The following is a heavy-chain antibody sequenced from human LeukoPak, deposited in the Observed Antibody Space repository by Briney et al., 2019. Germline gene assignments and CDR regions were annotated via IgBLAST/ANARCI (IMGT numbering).Heavy chain of an antibody. CDR1: GFTFSSYA. V-gene: IGHV3-23*01. Sequence: GGSLRLSCAASGFTFSSYAMSWVRQAPGKGLEWASGIRGSGGHTYYADSVKGRFTISRDISKNTLYLQMNSLRAEDTALYYCAKARGYDYGDYGFDYWGQGTLVTVSS. CDR3: AKARGYDYGDYGFDY. J-gene: IGHJ4*02. D-gene: IGHD4-17*01. CDR2: IRGSGGHT.